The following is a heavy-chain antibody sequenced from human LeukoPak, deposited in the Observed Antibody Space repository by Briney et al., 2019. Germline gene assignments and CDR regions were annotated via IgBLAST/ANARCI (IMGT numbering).Heavy chain of an antibody. Sequence: PGESLKISCKGSGYSFTSYWIGWVRQMPGKGLEWMGIIYPGDSDTRYSPSFQGQVTISADKSISTAYLQWSSLKASDTAMYYCARHMPQGGIGELSPTDYWGQGTLVTVSS. J-gene: IGHJ4*02. CDR1: GYSFTSYW. CDR3: ARHMPQGGIGELSPTDY. D-gene: IGHD3-10*01. V-gene: IGHV5-51*01. CDR2: IYPGDSDT.